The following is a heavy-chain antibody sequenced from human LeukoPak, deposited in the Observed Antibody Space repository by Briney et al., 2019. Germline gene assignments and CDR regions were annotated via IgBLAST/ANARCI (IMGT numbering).Heavy chain of an antibody. J-gene: IGHJ6*03. CDR1: GFTFSSYA. V-gene: IGHV3-23*01. CDR3: ARSYYYDFWSGYYNPGSHMDV. D-gene: IGHD3-3*01. CDR2: ISGSGGST. Sequence: GGSLRLSCAASGFTFSSYAMSWVRQAPGKGLEWVSAISGSGGSTYYADSVKGRFTISRDNSKNTLYLQMNSLRAEDTAVYYCARSYYYDFWSGYYNPGSHMDVWGKGTTVTVSS.